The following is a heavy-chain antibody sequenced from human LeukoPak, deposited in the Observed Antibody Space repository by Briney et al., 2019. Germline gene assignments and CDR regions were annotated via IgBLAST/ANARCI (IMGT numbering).Heavy chain of an antibody. CDR3: ARVRLGSSGYLDY. CDR2: INWNGGST. CDR1: GLTFDDYG. D-gene: IGHD3-22*01. V-gene: IGHV3-20*04. J-gene: IGHJ4*02. Sequence: GGSLRLSCAASGLTFDDYGMSWVRHAPGKGLEWVSGINWNGGSTVYADSVKGRFTISRDNAKNSLYLQMNSLRAEDTALYYCARVRLGSSGYLDYWGQGTLVTVSS.